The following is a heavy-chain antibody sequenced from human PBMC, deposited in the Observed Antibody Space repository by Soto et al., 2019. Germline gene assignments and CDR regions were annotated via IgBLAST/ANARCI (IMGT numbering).Heavy chain of an antibody. D-gene: IGHD2-21*02. J-gene: IGHJ3*02. CDR3: ASAYCGGDCYFWRDAFDI. CDR1: GYSFTSYW. V-gene: IGHV5-51*01. CDR2: IYPGDSDT. Sequence: PGESLKISCKGSGYSFTSYWIGWVRQMPGKGLEWMGIIYPGDSDTRYSPSFQGQVTISADKSISTAYLQWSSLKASDTAMYYCASAYCGGDCYFWRDAFDIWGQGTMVTVSS.